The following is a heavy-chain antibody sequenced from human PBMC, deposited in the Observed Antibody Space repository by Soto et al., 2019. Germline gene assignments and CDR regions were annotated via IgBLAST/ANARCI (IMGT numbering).Heavy chain of an antibody. CDR1: GFTFSGSA. V-gene: IGHV3-73*01. D-gene: IGHD2-8*01. J-gene: IGHJ4*02. CDR2: IRDKANNYAT. Sequence: GGSLRLSCAASGFTFSGSAIHWVRQASGKGLEWVARIRDKANNYATAYAASVKGRFTVSRDDSENTAYLHVDSLKTEDTALYYCARLLEGSPVYTPFDYWGQGTRVTVSS. CDR3: ARLLEGSPVYTPFDY.